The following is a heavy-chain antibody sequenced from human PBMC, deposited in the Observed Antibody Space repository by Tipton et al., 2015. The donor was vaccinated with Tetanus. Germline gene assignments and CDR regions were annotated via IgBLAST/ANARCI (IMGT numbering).Heavy chain of an antibody. V-gene: IGHV4-34*01. CDR2: INHSGST. Sequence: TLSLTCTVSGGSINNYYWSWIRQPPGKGLEWIGEINHSGSTNYNPSLKSRVTISVDTSKNQFSLKLSSVTAADTAVYYCARVYCSGGSCYDGWGDWGQGTLVTVSS. CDR1: GGSINNYY. J-gene: IGHJ4*02. CDR3: ARVYCSGGSCYDGWGD. D-gene: IGHD2-15*01.